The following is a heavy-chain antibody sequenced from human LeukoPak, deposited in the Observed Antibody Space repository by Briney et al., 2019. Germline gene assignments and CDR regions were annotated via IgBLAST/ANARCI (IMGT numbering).Heavy chain of an antibody. D-gene: IGHD3-22*01. CDR3: ARSSSYYDSSGVFDY. Sequence: SQTLSLTCTVSGGSISSGGSYWSWIRQHPGRGLEWLGYIYYSGSTYYNPSLKSRVTISVDTSKNQFSLKLSSVTAADTAVYYCARSSSYYDSSGVFDYWGQGTLVTVSS. CDR2: IYYSGST. J-gene: IGHJ4*02. CDR1: GGSISSGGSY. V-gene: IGHV4-31*03.